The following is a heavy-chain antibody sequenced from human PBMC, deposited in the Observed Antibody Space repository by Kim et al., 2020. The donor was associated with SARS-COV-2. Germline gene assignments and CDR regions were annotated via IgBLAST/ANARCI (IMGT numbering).Heavy chain of an antibody. CDR3: ARRVVVVNTNYYGMDV. D-gene: IGHD2-15*01. CDR1: GGSFSGYY. V-gene: IGHV4-34*01. J-gene: IGHJ6*02. Sequence: SETLSLTCAVYGGSFSGYYWSWIRQPPGKGLEWIGEINHSGSTNYNPSLKSRVTISVDTSKNQFSLKLSSVTAADTAVYYCARRVVVVNTNYYGMDVWGQGTTVTVSS. CDR2: INHSGST.